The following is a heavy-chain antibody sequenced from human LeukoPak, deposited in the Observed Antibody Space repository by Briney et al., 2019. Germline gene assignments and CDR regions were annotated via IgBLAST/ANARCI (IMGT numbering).Heavy chain of an antibody. D-gene: IGHD3-22*01. CDR3: AKDHESDGYPCLDH. Sequence: PGGSLRLSCAASGFTFSRLAMTWVRQAPGKGLEWVSTISASGPYYADAVRGRFTISRDNSRNTLSLQMDSLGAEDTAVYYCAKDHESDGYPCLDHWGLGTLVTVSS. CDR2: ISASGP. J-gene: IGHJ4*02. CDR1: GFTFSRLA. V-gene: IGHV3-23*01.